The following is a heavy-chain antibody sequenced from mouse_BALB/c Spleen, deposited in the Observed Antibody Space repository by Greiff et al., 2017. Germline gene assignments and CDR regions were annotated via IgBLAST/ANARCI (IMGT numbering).Heavy chain of an antibody. Sequence: EVKLMESGGGLVQPGGSRKLSCAASGFTFSSFGMHWVRQAPEKGLEWVAYISSGSSTIYYADTVKGRFTISRDNPKNTLFLQMTSLRSEDTAMYYCARWGRYDAMDYWGQGTSVTVSS. CDR1: GFTFSSFG. V-gene: IGHV5-17*02. CDR2: ISSGSSTI. J-gene: IGHJ4*01. CDR3: ARWGRYDAMDY.